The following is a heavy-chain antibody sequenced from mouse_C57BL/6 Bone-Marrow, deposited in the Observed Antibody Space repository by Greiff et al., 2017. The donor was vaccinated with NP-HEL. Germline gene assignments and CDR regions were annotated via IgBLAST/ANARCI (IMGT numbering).Heavy chain of an antibody. D-gene: IGHD2-4*01. CDR1: GYTFTSYD. CDR3: ARSLLIYYDYDGAY. Sequence: QVQLKESGPELVKPGASVKLSCKASGYTFTSYDINWVKQRPGQGLEWIGWIYPRDGSTKYNEKFKGKATLTVDTSSSTAYMELHSLTSEDSAVYFCARSLLIYYDYDGAYWGQGTLVTVSA. CDR2: IYPRDGST. J-gene: IGHJ3*01. V-gene: IGHV1-85*01.